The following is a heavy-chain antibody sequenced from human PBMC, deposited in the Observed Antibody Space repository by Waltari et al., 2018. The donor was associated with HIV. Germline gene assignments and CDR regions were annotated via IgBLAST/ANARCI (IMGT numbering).Heavy chain of an antibody. CDR3: AKEPYTGTYYYYGMDV. Sequence: QVQLVESGGGVVQPGRSLRLSCAASGFTFSSYGMHWVRQAPGKGLELVAVISYDGSNKFYADSVKGRFTISRDNAKNTLYLQMNSLRAEDTAVYYCAKEPYTGTYYYYGMDVWGQGTTVTVSS. V-gene: IGHV3-30*18. CDR2: ISYDGSNK. D-gene: IGHD1-26*01. J-gene: IGHJ6*02. CDR1: GFTFSSYG.